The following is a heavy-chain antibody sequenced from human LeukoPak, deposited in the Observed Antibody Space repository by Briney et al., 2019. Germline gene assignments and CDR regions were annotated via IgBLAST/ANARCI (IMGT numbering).Heavy chain of an antibody. V-gene: IGHV3-11*01. Sequence: GGSLRLSCAASGFTFSSYWVSWIRQAPGKGLEWVSYISSSGSTIYYADSVKGRFTISRDNAKNSLYLQMNSLRAEDTAVYYCARDSNYYDSSGYYWYFDYWGQGTLVTVSS. CDR3: ARDSNYYDSSGYYWYFDY. CDR2: ISSSGSTI. D-gene: IGHD3-22*01. J-gene: IGHJ4*02. CDR1: GFTFSSYW.